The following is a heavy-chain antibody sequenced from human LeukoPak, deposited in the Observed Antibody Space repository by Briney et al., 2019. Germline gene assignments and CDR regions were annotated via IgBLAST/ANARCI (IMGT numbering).Heavy chain of an antibody. Sequence: GGSLRLSCAASGVTFSSYSMNWVRQAPGKGLEWVSSISSSSSYIYYADSVKGRFTISRDNAKNSLFLQMNSLRAEDTAVYYCARGYSSPYPVDYWGQGTLVTVSS. CDR2: ISSSSSYI. J-gene: IGHJ4*02. D-gene: IGHD6-6*01. CDR3: ARGYSSPYPVDY. V-gene: IGHV3-21*01. CDR1: GVTFSSYS.